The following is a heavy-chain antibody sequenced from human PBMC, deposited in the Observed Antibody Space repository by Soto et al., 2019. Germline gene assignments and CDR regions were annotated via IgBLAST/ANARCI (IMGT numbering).Heavy chain of an antibody. V-gene: IGHV1-18*01. CDR2: ISAYNGNT. D-gene: IGHD3-10*01. CDR3: ARDRRTYYKSGVNNWFDP. Sequence: GASVKVSCKASGYTFTSYGISWVRQAPGQGLEWMGWISAYNGNTNYAQKLQGRVTMTTDTSTSTAYMELRSLRSDDTAVYYCARDRRTYYKSGVNNWFDPWGQGTLVTVSS. CDR1: GYTFTSYG. J-gene: IGHJ5*02.